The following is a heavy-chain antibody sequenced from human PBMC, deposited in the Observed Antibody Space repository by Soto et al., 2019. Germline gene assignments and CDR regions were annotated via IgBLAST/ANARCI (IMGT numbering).Heavy chain of an antibody. CDR1: GYTFTSYG. CDR2: ISAYNGNT. V-gene: IGHV1-18*01. Sequence: ASVKVSCKASGYTFTSYGISWVRQAPGQGLEWMGWISAYNGNTNYAQKLQGRVTMTTDTSTSTAYMELRSLRSDDTAVYYCARVRHYDILTGYYAPPDYWGQGTLVTVSS. CDR3: ARVRHYDILTGYYAPPDY. J-gene: IGHJ4*02. D-gene: IGHD3-9*01.